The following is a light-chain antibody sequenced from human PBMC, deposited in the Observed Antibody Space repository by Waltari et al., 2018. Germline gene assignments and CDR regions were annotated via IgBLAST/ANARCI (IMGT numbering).Light chain of an antibody. J-gene: IGKJ4*01. CDR1: QSVSSSY. CDR2: GAS. V-gene: IGKV3-20*01. Sequence: EIVLTQSPGTLSLSPGERATLSCRASQSVSSSYLAWYQQKPGQAPRLLIYGASSRATGIPDRFSGSGSGTDFTLTISRLGPEDFAVYYCQQYGSSPPLTFGGGTKVESK. CDR3: QQYGSSPPLT.